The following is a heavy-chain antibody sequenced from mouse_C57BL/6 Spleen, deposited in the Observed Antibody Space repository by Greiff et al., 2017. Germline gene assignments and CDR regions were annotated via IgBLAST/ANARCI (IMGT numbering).Heavy chain of an antibody. Sequence: EVKVVESGGGLVQPGGSLSLSCAASGFTFTDYYMSWVRQPPGKALEWLGFIRNKANGYTTEYSASVKGRFTISRDNSKSILYLQMNALRAEDSATYYCARYYYGNYAMDYWGQGTSVTVSS. CDR1: GFTFTDYY. V-gene: IGHV7-3*01. D-gene: IGHD1-1*01. CDR2: IRNKANGYTT. J-gene: IGHJ4*01. CDR3: ARYYYGNYAMDY.